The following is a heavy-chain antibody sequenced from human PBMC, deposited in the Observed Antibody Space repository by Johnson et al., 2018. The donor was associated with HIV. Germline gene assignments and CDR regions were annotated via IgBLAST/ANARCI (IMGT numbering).Heavy chain of an antibody. CDR1: GFTVSSNY. CDR2: IYSGGST. J-gene: IGHJ3*02. D-gene: IGHD4-23*01. V-gene: IGHV3-66*01. CDR3: AREGTTVVTSAFDI. Sequence: VQLVESGGGVVQPGGSLRLSCAASGFTVSSNYMSWVRQAPGKGLEWVSVIYSGGSTYYADSVKGRFTISRDNSKNTLYLQMNSLRAEDTAVYYCAREGTTVVTSAFDIWGQGTMVTVSS.